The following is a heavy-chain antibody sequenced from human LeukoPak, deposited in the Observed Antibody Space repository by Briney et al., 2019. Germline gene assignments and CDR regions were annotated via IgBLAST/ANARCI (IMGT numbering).Heavy chain of an antibody. Sequence: SETLSLXCTVSGGSISSSSYYWGWNRQPPGKGLEWIGSIYYSGSTYYNPSLKSRVTISVDTSKNQFSLKLSSVTAADTAVYYCARHLYYYGSGSYHYYYYYYMDVWGKGTTVTVSS. J-gene: IGHJ6*03. V-gene: IGHV4-39*01. CDR3: ARHLYYYGSGSYHYYYYYYMDV. CDR2: IYYSGST. D-gene: IGHD3-10*01. CDR1: GGSISSSSYY.